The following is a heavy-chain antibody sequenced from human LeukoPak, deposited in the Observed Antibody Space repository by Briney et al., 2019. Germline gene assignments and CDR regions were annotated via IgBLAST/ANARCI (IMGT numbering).Heavy chain of an antibody. CDR2: INPNSGGT. V-gene: IGHV1-2*02. J-gene: IGHJ3*02. CDR3: ARPRIVAPHAFDI. D-gene: IGHD5-12*01. CDR1: GYTFTGYY. Sequence: ASVKVSCKVSGYTFTGYYMHWVRQAPGQGLEWMGWINPNSGGTNYAQKFQGRVTMTRDTSISTAYMELSRLRSDDTAVYYCARPRIVAPHAFDIWGQGTMVTASS.